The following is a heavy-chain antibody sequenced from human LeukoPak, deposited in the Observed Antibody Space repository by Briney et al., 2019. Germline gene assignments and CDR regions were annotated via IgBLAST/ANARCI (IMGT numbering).Heavy chain of an antibody. CDR1: GYSFSSYW. Sequence: GESLKISCQGSGYSFSSYWITWVRQMPGKGLEWMGRIDPSDSYTNYSPSFQGHVTISTDKSISTAYLQWSSLKASDTAMYYCARRGSGWTVDYWGQGTLVTVSS. D-gene: IGHD6-19*01. J-gene: IGHJ4*02. V-gene: IGHV5-10-1*01. CDR3: ARRGSGWTVDY. CDR2: IDPSDSYT.